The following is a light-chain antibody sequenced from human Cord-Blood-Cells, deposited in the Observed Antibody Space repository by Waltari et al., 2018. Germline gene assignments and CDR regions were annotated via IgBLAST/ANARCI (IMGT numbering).Light chain of an antibody. CDR2: AAS. Sequence: DIQLTQSPSFMSPSVVDRVTITCRASQGISSYLAWYQQKPGKAPKLLIYAASTLQSGVPSRFSGSGSGTEFTLTISSLQPEDFATYYCQQLNSKPFTFGPGTKVDIK. V-gene: IGKV1-9*01. CDR1: QGISSY. J-gene: IGKJ3*01. CDR3: QQLNSKPFT.